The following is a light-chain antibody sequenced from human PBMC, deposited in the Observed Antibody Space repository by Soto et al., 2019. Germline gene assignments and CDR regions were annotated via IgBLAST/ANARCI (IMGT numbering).Light chain of an antibody. Sequence: RMTRSPSSLSSSVVISFTVTCRESQRMSTYLKWYQQKPGKAPKLLIYGASTLQGGVPSRFSGSGSGTDFTLTISRLEPEDFAVYYCQQYGSSGTFGQGTKVDIK. CDR2: GAS. CDR3: QQYGSSGT. V-gene: IGKV1-39*01. J-gene: IGKJ1*01. CDR1: QRMSTY.